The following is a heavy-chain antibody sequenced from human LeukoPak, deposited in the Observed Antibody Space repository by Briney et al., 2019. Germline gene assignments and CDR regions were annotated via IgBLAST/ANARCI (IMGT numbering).Heavy chain of an antibody. CDR1: GYTFTSYG. Sequence: ASVKVSCKASGYTFTSYGISWVRQAPGQGLEWMGWISAYNGDTHYAQKFQGRVTMTTDTSTSTAYMELRSLRSDDTAMFYCARRGGKNYGDYLLYYYYMDVWGKGTTVTVSS. CDR2: ISAYNGDT. CDR3: ARRGGKNYGDYLLYYYYMDV. V-gene: IGHV1-18*01. J-gene: IGHJ6*03. D-gene: IGHD4-17*01.